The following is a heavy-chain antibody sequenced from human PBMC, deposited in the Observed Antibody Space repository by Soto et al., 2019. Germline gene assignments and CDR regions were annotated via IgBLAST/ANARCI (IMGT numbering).Heavy chain of an antibody. CDR2: IWYDGSNK. D-gene: IGHD1-26*01. CDR3: AIDRDPGGSYYDY. Sequence: QVQLVESGGGVVQPGRSLRLSCAASGFTFSSYGMHWVRQAPGKGLEWVAVIWYDGSNKYYADSVKGRFTISRDNSKNTLYLQMNSLRAEDTAVYYCAIDRDPGGSYYDYWGQGTLVTGSS. CDR1: GFTFSSYG. J-gene: IGHJ4*02. V-gene: IGHV3-33*01.